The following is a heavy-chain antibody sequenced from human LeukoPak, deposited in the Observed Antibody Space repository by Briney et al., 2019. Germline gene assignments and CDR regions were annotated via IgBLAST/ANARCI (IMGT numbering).Heavy chain of an antibody. V-gene: IGHV1-24*01. CDR3: ATGGPRGDMIVVAPAI. Sequence: GASVKVSCKVSGYTLTELSMHWVRQAPGKGLEWMGGFDPEDGETIHAQKFQGRVTMTEDTSTDTAYMELSSLRSEDTAVYYCATGGPRGDMIVVAPAIWGQGTMVTVSS. D-gene: IGHD3-22*01. CDR1: GYTLTELS. CDR2: FDPEDGET. J-gene: IGHJ3*02.